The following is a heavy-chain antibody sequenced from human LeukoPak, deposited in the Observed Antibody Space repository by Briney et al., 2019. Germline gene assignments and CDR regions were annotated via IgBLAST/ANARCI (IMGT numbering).Heavy chain of an antibody. CDR1: GYTFTDYY. CDR2: INPNSGDR. J-gene: IGHJ5*02. D-gene: IGHD2-21*02. Sequence: ASVKVSCKASGYTFTDYYIRWVRQAPGQGFEWMGWINPNSGDRNYAQRFQDRVTLTRDTSISTAYMELTNLRTDDTAIYYCARPNGDFYNWFDPWGQGTLVTVSS. V-gene: IGHV1-2*02. CDR3: ARPNGDFYNWFDP.